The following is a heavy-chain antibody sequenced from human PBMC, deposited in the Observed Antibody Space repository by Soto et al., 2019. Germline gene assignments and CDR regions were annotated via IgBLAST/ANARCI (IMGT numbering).Heavy chain of an antibody. CDR1: GFTFDDYA. V-gene: IGHV3-9*01. Sequence: GGSLRLSCAASGFTFDDYAMHWVRQAPGKGLEWVSGISWNSATIDYADSVKGRFTISRDNAKNSLYLQMKSLRAEDTAFYYCAKVEAAAGPFDYWGQGTQVTVSS. J-gene: IGHJ4*02. D-gene: IGHD6-13*01. CDR3: AKVEAAAGPFDY. CDR2: ISWNSATI.